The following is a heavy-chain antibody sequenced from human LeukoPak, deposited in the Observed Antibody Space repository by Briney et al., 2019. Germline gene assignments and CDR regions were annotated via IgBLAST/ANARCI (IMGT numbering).Heavy chain of an antibody. Sequence: SETLSLTCAVYGGSLSGYYWTWIRQSPGKGLEWRGEINYSGNTNYNRSLKSRVTISADTSKNQFSLSLTSVTAADTAVYYCARRGTAYCRGGNCYSDKYFDYWGQGTQVTVSS. J-gene: IGHJ4*02. CDR2: INYSGNT. V-gene: IGHV4-34*01. D-gene: IGHD2-15*01. CDR3: ARRGTAYCRGGNCYSDKYFDY. CDR1: GGSLSGYY.